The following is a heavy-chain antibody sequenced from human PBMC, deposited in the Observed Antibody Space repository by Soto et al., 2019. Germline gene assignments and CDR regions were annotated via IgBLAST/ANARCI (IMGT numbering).Heavy chain of an antibody. CDR3: ARPRTWLQDDNWFDP. D-gene: IGHD5-12*01. CDR1: GYTFTSYA. Sequence: GASVKVSCKASGYTFTSYAMHWVRQAPGQRLEWMGWINAGNGNTKYSQKFQGRVTITRDTSASTAYMELSSLRSEDTAVYYCARPRTWLQDDNWFDPWGQGTLVTVSS. V-gene: IGHV1-3*01. J-gene: IGHJ5*02. CDR2: INAGNGNT.